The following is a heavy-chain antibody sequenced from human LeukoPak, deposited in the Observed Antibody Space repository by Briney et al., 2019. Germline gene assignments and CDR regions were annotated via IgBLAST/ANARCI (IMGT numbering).Heavy chain of an antibody. D-gene: IGHD6-19*01. Sequence: GGSLRLSCAASGFTFSSYAMNWVRQAPGKGLEWVSGISGSGTNTDYIDSVKGRFTVSRDNSKNTLYLQMNSLRAEDTAVYYCAKIAVAGPDYWGQGTLVTVSS. CDR2: ISGSGTNT. J-gene: IGHJ4*02. CDR3: AKIAVAGPDY. V-gene: IGHV3-23*01. CDR1: GFTFSSYA.